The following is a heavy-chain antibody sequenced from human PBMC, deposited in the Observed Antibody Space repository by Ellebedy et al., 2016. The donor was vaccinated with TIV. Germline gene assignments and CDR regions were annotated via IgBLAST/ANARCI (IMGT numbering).Heavy chain of an antibody. CDR1: GFTFTTYG. CDR2: ISVSSTNI. D-gene: IGHD6-13*01. Sequence: PGGSLRLSCSASGFTFTTYGIHWVRQAPGKGLEWVSSISVSSTNIYYAESVKGRFTVSRDNARNSVFLQMTSLRADDTAVYYCASDWYHGYWGRGTLVTVSS. V-gene: IGHV3-21*01. J-gene: IGHJ4*02. CDR3: ASDWYHGY.